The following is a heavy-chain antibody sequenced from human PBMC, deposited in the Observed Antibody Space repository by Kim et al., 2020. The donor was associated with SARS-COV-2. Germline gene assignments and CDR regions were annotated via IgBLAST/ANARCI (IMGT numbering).Heavy chain of an antibody. CDR1: GFTFSSYA. CDR3: AKVVAAAEYN. V-gene: IGHV3-23*03. J-gene: IGHJ4*02. D-gene: IGHD6-13*01. Sequence: GGSLRLSCAASGFTFSSYAMSWVRQAPGKGLEWVSVIYSGGSSTYYADSVKGRFTISRDNSKKTLYLQMNSLRAEDTAVYYCAKVVAAAEYNWGQGTLVT. CDR2: IYSGGSST.